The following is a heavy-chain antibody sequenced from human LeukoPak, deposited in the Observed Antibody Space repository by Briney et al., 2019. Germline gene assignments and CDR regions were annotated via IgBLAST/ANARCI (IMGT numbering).Heavy chain of an antibody. CDR3: ARTALQYYDSSGYNIEYYYMDV. Sequence: SGPALVKPTQTLTLTCTFSGFSLSTSGMCVSWIRQPPGKALEWLARIDWDDDKYYSTSLKTRLTISKDTSKNQVVLTMTNMDPVDTATYYCARTALQYYDSSGYNIEYYYMDVWGKGTTVTVSS. D-gene: IGHD3-22*01. J-gene: IGHJ6*03. V-gene: IGHV2-70*11. CDR1: GFSLSTSGMC. CDR2: IDWDDDK.